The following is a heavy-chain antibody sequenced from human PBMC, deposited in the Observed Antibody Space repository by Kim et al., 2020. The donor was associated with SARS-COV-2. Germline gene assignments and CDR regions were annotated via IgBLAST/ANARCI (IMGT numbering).Heavy chain of an antibody. CDR2: IIPIFGTA. CDR3: VRTWSHISLYYYYGMDV. D-gene: IGHD2-21*01. CDR1: GGTFSSYA. J-gene: IGHJ6*02. Sequence: SVKVSCKASGGTFSSYAISWVRQAPGQGLEWMGGIIPIFGTANYAQKFQGRVTITADESMSTAYMELSSLRSEDTAVYYCVRTWSHISLYYYYGMDVWGQGTTVTVSS. V-gene: IGHV1-69*13.